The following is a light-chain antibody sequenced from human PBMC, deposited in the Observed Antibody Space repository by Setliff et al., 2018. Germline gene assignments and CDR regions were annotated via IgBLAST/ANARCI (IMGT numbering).Light chain of an antibody. CDR2: AVS. CDR1: SSDVGSYDL. Sequence: QSVLTQPASVSGSPGQSITISCSGTSSDVGSYDLVSWYQQHPGKAPKLIIYAVSDRPSGVSNRFSGPKSGNTASLTISGLQTEDEADYYCNAYTSGSTYVFGTGTKVTVL. CDR3: NAYTSGSTYV. J-gene: IGLJ1*01. V-gene: IGLV2-14*03.